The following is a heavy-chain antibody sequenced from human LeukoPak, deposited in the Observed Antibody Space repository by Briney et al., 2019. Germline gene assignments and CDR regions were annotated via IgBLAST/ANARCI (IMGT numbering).Heavy chain of an antibody. V-gene: IGHV4-39*01. J-gene: IGHJ5*02. CDR1: GDSIRTNNYF. CDR3: ARRPGHTWDVGNWFDP. Sequence: SETLSLTCSVSGDSIRTNNYFWGWIRQPPGMGLEWIGSISYNAITYYNSSLKSRATVSVDTSNNQFSLNLRSVTAAHTAIYYCARRPGHTWDVGNWFDPWGQGTLVTVSS. D-gene: IGHD1-26*01. CDR2: ISYNAIT.